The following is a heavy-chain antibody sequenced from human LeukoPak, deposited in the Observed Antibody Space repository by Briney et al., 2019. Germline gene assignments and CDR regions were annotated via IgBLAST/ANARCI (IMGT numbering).Heavy chain of an antibody. D-gene: IGHD6-19*01. CDR2: TYQRSKWYN. CDR3: ARSPSPYSSGWYFDY. J-gene: IGHJ4*02. Sequence: SQTLSLSCAMCGDSVSINSAAWNWIRQSPSRGLEWLGRTYQRSKWYNDYAVSVKSRITINPDISKNQFSLQLNSVTPEDTAVYYCARSPSPYSSGWYFDYWGQGTLVTVSS. CDR1: GDSVSINSAA. V-gene: IGHV6-1*01.